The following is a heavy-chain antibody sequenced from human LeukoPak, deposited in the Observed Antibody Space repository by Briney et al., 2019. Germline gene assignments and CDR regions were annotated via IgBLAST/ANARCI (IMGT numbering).Heavy chain of an antibody. J-gene: IGHJ4*02. CDR1: GFTFSSHA. Sequence: GGSLRLSCAASGFTFSSHAMHWVRQAPGKGLEWVAVIANDGRDKHHADSVKGRFTISRDNSKNTLYVQMNSLRAEDRAVYYCARDQNAPAKYYFDYWGQGTLVTVSS. V-gene: IGHV3-30*04. D-gene: IGHD2-15*01. CDR3: ARDQNAPAKYYFDY. CDR2: IANDGRDK.